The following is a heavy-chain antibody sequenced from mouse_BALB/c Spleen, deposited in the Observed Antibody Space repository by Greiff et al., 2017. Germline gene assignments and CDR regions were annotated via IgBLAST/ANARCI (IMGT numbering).Heavy chain of an antibody. J-gene: IGHJ4*01. V-gene: IGHV1S81*02. CDR1: GYTFTSYW. Sequence: VQLQQPGAELVKPGASVKLSCKASGYTFTSYWMHWVKQRPGQGLEWIGEINPSNGRTNYNEKFKSKATLTVDKSSSTAYMQLSSLTSEDSAVYYCARERDGYSYYAMDYWGQGTSVTVSS. CDR3: ARERDGYSYYAMDY. CDR2: INPSNGRT. D-gene: IGHD2-3*01.